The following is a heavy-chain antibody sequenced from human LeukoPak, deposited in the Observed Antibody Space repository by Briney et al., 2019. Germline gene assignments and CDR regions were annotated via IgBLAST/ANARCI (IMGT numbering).Heavy chain of an antibody. CDR2: INPNSGDT. D-gene: IGHD6-13*01. Sequence: ASVKVSCKASGYTFTGYYMHWVRQAPGQGLEWMGWINPNSGDTNSAQKFQGRVTMTRDPSINTAYMELSRLTSDDTAVYYCARAPSYGSSWYLVDYWGQGTLVTVSS. CDR3: ARAPSYGSSWYLVDY. J-gene: IGHJ4*02. V-gene: IGHV1-2*02. CDR1: GYTFTGYY.